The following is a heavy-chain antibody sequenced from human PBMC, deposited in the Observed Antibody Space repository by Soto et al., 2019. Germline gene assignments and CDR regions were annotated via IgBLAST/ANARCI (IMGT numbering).Heavy chain of an antibody. CDR3: AREKGRGKRAY. D-gene: IGHD1-1*01. V-gene: IGHV1-8*01. Sequence: QVQLVQSGAEVKKPGASGKVSCKASGYTFTSYDINWVRQASGQGLEWMGWINPHSGNTGHAQKFQGRVNMTRNTSKSIVYMELSSLRSEATAVYYCAREKGRGKRAYWGQGTLVTVSS. CDR2: INPHSGNT. J-gene: IGHJ4*02. CDR1: GYTFTSYD.